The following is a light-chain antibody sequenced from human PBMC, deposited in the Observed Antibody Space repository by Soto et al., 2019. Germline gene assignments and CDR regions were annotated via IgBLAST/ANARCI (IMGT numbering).Light chain of an antibody. CDR1: QGINNY. CDR3: QKYGSAPIT. CDR2: AAS. J-gene: IGKJ5*01. V-gene: IGKV1-27*01. Sequence: DTQRTPSPCSLSASVVDRVTISFRASQGINNYLAWYQQRPGKVPKLLIYAASTLQSGVPSRFSGSGSGTDFTLTISRLQPEDVATYYCQKYGSAPITFGQGTRLEIK.